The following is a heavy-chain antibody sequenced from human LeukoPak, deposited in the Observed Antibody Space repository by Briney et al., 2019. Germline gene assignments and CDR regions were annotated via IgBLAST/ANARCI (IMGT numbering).Heavy chain of an antibody. J-gene: IGHJ5*02. D-gene: IGHD1-26*01. Sequence: SETLSLTCTVSGGSISSYYWSWIRQPPGQGLEWIAYIHSSGYTNYNPSLKSRVTISVDTSKNQSSLKVTSVTAADTAVYYCAKRQCPNSGSNDYFDPWGQGTLVTVSS. CDR2: IHSSGYT. CDR1: GGSISSYY. V-gene: IGHV4-4*09. CDR3: AKRQCPNSGSNDYFDP.